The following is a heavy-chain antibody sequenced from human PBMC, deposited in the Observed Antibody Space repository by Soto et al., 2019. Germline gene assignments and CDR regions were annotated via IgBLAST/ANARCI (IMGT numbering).Heavy chain of an antibody. D-gene: IGHD3-3*01. V-gene: IGHV1-8*01. J-gene: IGHJ6*03. Sequence: ASVKVSCKASGYTFTSYDINWVRQATGQGLEWMGWMNPNSGNTGYAQKFQGRVTMTRNTSISTAYMELSSLRSEDTAVYYCARSFDFCSGYKSPTYYYYYMDVWGKGTTVTVSS. CDR3: ARSFDFCSGYKSPTYYYYYMDV. CDR1: GYTFTSYD. CDR2: MNPNSGNT.